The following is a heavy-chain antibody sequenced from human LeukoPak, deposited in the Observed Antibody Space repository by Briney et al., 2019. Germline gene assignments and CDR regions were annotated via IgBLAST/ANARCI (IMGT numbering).Heavy chain of an antibody. CDR2: ISSSGGTV. CDR1: GFTFSSYS. Sequence: PGGSLRLSCAASGFTFSSYSMNWVRQAPGKGLEWVSYISSSGGTVKYADSVKGRFTISRDNAKNSLYLQMNSLRAEDTAVYYCAGDLPHWGQGTLVTVSS. CDR3: AGDLPH. J-gene: IGHJ4*02. V-gene: IGHV3-48*04.